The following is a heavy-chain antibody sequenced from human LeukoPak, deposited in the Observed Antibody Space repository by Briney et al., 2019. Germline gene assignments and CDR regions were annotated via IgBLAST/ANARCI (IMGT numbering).Heavy chain of an antibody. CDR2: IYNSGST. V-gene: IGHV4-59*11. D-gene: IGHD6-19*01. CDR1: GGSISSHY. J-gene: IGHJ4*02. CDR3: ARSKQWPTTFDY. Sequence: PSETLSLTCTVSGGSISSHYWSWIRQPPGKGLEWIGYIYNSGSTSYNPSLKSRVTISVDTSKNQFSLKLSSVTAADTAVYYCARSKQWPTTFDYWGQGTLVTVSS.